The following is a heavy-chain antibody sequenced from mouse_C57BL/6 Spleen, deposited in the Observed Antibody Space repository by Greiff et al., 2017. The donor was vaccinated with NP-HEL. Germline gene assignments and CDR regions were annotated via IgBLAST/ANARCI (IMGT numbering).Heavy chain of an antibody. CDR1: GYTFTSYW. D-gene: IGHD1-1*01. CDR3: ARLPFYYGSSYYAMDY. Sequence: QVQLQQSGAELVKPGASVKMSCKASGYTFTSYWITWVKQRPGQGLEWIGDIYPGSGSTNYNEKFKSKATLTVDTSSSTAYMQLSSLTSEDSAVYYCARLPFYYGSSYYAMDYWGQGTSVTVSS. CDR2: IYPGSGST. J-gene: IGHJ4*01. V-gene: IGHV1-55*01.